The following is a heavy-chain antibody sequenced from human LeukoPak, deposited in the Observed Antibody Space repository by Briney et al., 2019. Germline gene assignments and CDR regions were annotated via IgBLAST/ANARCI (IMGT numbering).Heavy chain of an antibody. Sequence: SETLSLTCTVSGGSISSYYWSWIRQPAGKGLGWIGRIYTSGSINYNPSLKSLITMSVDTSQNQFSLKLSSLTAADTAVYFCARGQSGSTLSRYYYYYMDVWGKGTTVTVSS. CDR3: ARGQSGSTLSRYYYYYMDV. CDR1: GGSISSYY. CDR2: IYTSGSI. J-gene: IGHJ6*03. D-gene: IGHD1-26*01. V-gene: IGHV4-4*07.